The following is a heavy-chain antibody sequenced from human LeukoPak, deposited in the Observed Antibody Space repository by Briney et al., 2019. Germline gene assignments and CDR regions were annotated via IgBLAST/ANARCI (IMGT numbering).Heavy chain of an antibody. CDR3: ARPVVVAATSAFDI. D-gene: IGHD2-15*01. J-gene: IGHJ3*02. CDR2: IYPGDSDI. V-gene: IGHV5-51*01. CDR1: GYTFTTHW. Sequence: GESLKISCKGSGYTFTTHWIGWVRQMPGKGLEWMAIIYPGDSDIRYSPSFQGQVSISVDRSINTAYLQWSSLKASDTAMYYCARPVVVAATSAFDIWGQGTMVTVSS.